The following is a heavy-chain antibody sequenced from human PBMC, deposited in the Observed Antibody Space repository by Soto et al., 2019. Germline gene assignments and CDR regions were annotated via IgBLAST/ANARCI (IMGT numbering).Heavy chain of an antibody. CDR3: APHSGYYDY. CDR1: GFTFSSYS. Sequence: EVQLVESGGGLVQPGGSLRLSCAASGFTFSSYSMNWVRQAPGKGLEWVSYISSGSSTIFYADSVKGRFTISRDNAKNSLYLQINSLRAEDTAVYYCAPHSGYYDYWGQGTLVTVSS. J-gene: IGHJ4*02. D-gene: IGHD3-22*01. V-gene: IGHV3-48*01. CDR2: ISSGSSTI.